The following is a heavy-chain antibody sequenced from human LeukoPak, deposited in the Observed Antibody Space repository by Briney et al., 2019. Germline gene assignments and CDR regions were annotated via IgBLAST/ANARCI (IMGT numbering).Heavy chain of an antibody. Sequence: ASVKVSCKASGYTFTSYAMHWVRQAPGQGLEWMGWVNPNNGATNHAQKFQGRVTMTRNTSISTAYMELSSLRSEDTAVYYCAKAHLYYSDLTQFDYWGQGTLVTVSS. CDR2: VNPNNGAT. D-gene: IGHD2-15*01. CDR3: AKAHLYYSDLTQFDY. V-gene: IGHV1-2*02. J-gene: IGHJ4*02. CDR1: GYTFTSYA.